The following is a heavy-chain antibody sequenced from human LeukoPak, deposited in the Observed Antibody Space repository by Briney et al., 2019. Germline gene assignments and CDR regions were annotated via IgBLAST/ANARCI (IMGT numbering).Heavy chain of an antibody. V-gene: IGHV4-39*01. CDR2: IHYSEGT. CDR3: GRPQVLPLDVFNI. CDR1: GGSVTSSGYY. J-gene: IGHJ3*02. Sequence: SETLSLTCTVSGGSVTSSGYYWDWIRQTPGKGLEWIGNIHYSEGTSYNPSLKSRVTISIDTSKNQFSMRLRSVTAADTAVYYCGRPQVLPLDVFNIWGQGTVVTVSS.